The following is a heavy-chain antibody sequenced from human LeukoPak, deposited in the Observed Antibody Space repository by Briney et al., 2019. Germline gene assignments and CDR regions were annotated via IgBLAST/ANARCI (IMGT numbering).Heavy chain of an antibody. CDR1: GYRFPTYY. D-gene: IGHD3-16*01. J-gene: IGHJ4*02. Sequence: GESLEISFKASGYRFPTYYISWVRQMPGKGLEWMGRIDPSDSYTYYSPSFQGHVTISADKSIPTTYLQWRSLAASDAAVYYCARRANSYDYLPDYWGQGTLVTVSS. V-gene: IGHV5-10-1*01. CDR2: IDPSDSYT. CDR3: ARRANSYDYLPDY.